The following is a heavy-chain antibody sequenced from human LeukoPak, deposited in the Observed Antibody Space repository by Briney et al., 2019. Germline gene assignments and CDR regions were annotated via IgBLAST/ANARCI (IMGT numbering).Heavy chain of an antibody. CDR3: ARDHDYGAYGTYEDY. CDR1: GDSVSRNNVA. Sequence: SQTLSLTCAISGDSVSRNNVAWNWVRPSPSRGLEWLGRTFYRSKWYNEYAVSVQSRISINPDTSKNQFSLQLNSVTPEDTAVYYCARDHDYGAYGTYEDYWGQGTLVTVSS. V-gene: IGHV6-1*01. D-gene: IGHD4-17*01. CDR2: TFYRSKWYN. J-gene: IGHJ4*02.